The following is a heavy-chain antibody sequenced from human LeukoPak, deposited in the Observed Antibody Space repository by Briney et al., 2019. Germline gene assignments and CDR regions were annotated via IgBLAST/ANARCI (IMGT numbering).Heavy chain of an antibody. Sequence: GGSLRLSCAASGFTFSSYSMNWVRQAPGKGLEWVSSISSSSSYIYYADSVKGRFTISRDNAKNSLYLQMNSLRAKDTAVYYCARRGYSGYDSWIDPWGQGTLVTVSS. D-gene: IGHD5-12*01. CDR2: ISSSSSYI. CDR1: GFTFSSYS. CDR3: ARRGYSGYDSWIDP. J-gene: IGHJ5*02. V-gene: IGHV3-21*01.